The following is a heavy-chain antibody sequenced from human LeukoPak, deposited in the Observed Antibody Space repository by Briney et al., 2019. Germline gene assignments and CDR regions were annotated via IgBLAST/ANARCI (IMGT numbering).Heavy chain of an antibody. CDR1: GFTFSTYA. CDR3: VKDDHNFLTSNFHY. V-gene: IGHV3-30-3*01. D-gene: IGHD3/OR15-3a*01. CDR2: ISYDGSNK. J-gene: IGHJ4*02. Sequence: GGSLRLSCAASGFTFSTYAMHWVRQAPGKGLEWVAVISYDGSNKYYADSVKGRFTISRDNAKKSLYLQMNSLRPEDTALYFCVKDDHNFLTSNFHYWGQGTLVTVSS.